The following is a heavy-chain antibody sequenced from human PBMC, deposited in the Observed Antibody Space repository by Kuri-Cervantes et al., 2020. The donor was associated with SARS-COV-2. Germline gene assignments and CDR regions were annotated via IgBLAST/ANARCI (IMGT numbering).Heavy chain of an antibody. J-gene: IGHJ6*02. CDR1: GGSFSGYY. V-gene: IGHV4-34*01. CDR2: INHSGST. CDR3: ARAGVAAAGQDYYYYYGMDV. Sequence: GSLRLSCAVYGGSFSGYYWSWIRQPPGKGLEWIGEINHSGSTNYNPSLKSRVTISVDTSKNQFSLKLSSVTAADTAVYYCARAGVAAAGQDYYYYYGMDVWGQGTTVTVSS. D-gene: IGHD6-13*01.